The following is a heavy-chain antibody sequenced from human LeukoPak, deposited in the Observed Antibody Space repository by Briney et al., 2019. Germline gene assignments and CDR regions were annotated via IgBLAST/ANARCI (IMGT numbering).Heavy chain of an antibody. V-gene: IGHV3-74*01. CDR1: GFTFSSYW. J-gene: IGHJ5*02. CDR3: ARDLGQYYDTSDNWFDP. CDR2: ISSDGSTT. Sequence: GGSLRLSCAASGFTFSSYWMHWVRQAPGKGLVWVSRISSDGSTTTYADSVKGRFTISRDNAKNTLYLEMNSLRAEDTAVYYCARDLGQYYDTSDNWFDPWGQGTLVTVSS. D-gene: IGHD3-22*01.